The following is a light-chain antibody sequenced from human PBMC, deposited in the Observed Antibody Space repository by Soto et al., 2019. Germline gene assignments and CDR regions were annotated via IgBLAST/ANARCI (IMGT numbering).Light chain of an antibody. CDR3: SSYAGSSDIV. J-gene: IGLJ1*01. CDR2: AVT. Sequence: QSVLTQPPSASGSPGQSVTISCTGTSSDVGGYNFVSWYQQHPGRAPKLIISAVTNRPSGVPDRFSGSKSGNTASLTVSGLQAYDEADYYCSSYAGSSDIVFGTGTKLTVL. CDR1: SSDVGGYNF. V-gene: IGLV2-8*01.